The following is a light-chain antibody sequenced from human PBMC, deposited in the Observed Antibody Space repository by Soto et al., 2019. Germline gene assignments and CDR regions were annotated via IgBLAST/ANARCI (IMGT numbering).Light chain of an antibody. Sequence: DIVMTQSPDSLAVSLGERATINCKSSQSVLYSSNNKNYLAWYQQKPGQPPKLLIYWASTRESGVPDRFSGSGSGTDFTLTISSLQAEDVAVYYCQHYYSTLMYTFGQGTKLEIK. CDR3: QHYYSTLMYT. J-gene: IGKJ2*01. V-gene: IGKV4-1*01. CDR2: WAS. CDR1: QSVLYSSNNKNY.